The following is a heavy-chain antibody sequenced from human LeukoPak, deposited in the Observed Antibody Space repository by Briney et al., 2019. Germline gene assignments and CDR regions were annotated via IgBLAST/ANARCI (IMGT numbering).Heavy chain of an antibody. CDR3: ARFGTNWYYDFLSGTGFDP. V-gene: IGHV1-2*02. J-gene: IGHJ5*02. Sequence: ASVKVSCKASGYTFTGYYMHWVRQAPGQGLEWMGWINPNSGGTNYAQKFQGRVTMTRDTSISTAYMELSRLRSDDTAVYYCARFGTNWYYDFLSGTGFDPWGQGTLVTVSS. CDR1: GYTFTGYY. CDR2: INPNSGGT. D-gene: IGHD3-3*01.